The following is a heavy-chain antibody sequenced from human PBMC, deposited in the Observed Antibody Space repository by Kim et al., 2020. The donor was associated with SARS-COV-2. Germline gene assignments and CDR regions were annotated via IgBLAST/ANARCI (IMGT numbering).Heavy chain of an antibody. CDR2: IRSKANSYAT. V-gene: IGHV3-73*01. D-gene: IGHD6-13*01. CDR3: TRVPPYSNSWWDAFDI. Sequence: GESLKISCAASGFTFSDSAMYWVRQASGKGLECVGRIRSKANSYATAYDVSVKGRFIISRDDSKNTAYLQMNSLKTEDTAIYYCTRVPPYSNSWWDAFDIWGQGTMVTVSS. CDR1: GFTFSDSA. J-gene: IGHJ3*02.